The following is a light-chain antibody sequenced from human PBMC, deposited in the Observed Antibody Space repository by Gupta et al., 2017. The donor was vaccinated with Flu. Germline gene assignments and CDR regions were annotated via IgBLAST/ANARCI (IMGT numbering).Light chain of an antibody. Sequence: SSHIGSDTESWYQQFPGPAPKVLIYKNEQRPSGAAARFSGTRSGASASLFIDGLQSEDKANYYCAQWEGILSAPVFGGGTKLTVL. J-gene: IGLJ2*01. CDR2: KNE. V-gene: IGLV1-44*01. CDR1: SSHIGSDT. CDR3: AQWEGILSAPV.